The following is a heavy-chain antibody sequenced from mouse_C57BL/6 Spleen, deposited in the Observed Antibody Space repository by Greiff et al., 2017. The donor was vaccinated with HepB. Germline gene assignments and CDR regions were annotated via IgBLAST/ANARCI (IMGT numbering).Heavy chain of an antibody. CDR2: IHPNSGST. D-gene: IGHD2-1*01. Sequence: VQLQQPGAELVKPGASVKLSCKASGYTFTSYWMHWVKQRPGQGLEWIGMIHPNSGSTNYNEKFKSKATLTVDKSSSTAYMQLSSLTSEDSAVYYCARDTLYRGFAYWGQGTLVTVSA. CDR3: ARDTLYRGFAY. CDR1: GYTFTSYW. J-gene: IGHJ3*01. V-gene: IGHV1-64*01.